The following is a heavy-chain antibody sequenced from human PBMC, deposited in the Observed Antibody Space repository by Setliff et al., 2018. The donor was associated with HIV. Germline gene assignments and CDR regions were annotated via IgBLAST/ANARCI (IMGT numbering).Heavy chain of an antibody. J-gene: IGHJ4*02. CDR2: IYHRGST. D-gene: IGHD2-8*01. Sequence: SETLSLTCTVSGASITTDTYYWAWIRQPPGEGLEWTGSIYHRGSTHHNPSLKSRVTFSVDTSKNQFSLKLSSVTAADTAVYYCARSFGNGNSRLGNWGQGTLVTVSS. CDR3: ARSFGNGNSRLGN. CDR1: GASITTDTYY. V-gene: IGHV4-39*01.